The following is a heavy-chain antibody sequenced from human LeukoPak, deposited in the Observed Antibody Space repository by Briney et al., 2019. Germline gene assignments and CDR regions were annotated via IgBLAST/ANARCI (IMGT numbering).Heavy chain of an antibody. Sequence: SQTLSLTCAISGDIVSSNSVTWNWIRRSPSRGLEWLGRTYYRSTWYNDYAVSVRGRITVNPDTSKNQFSLHLNSVTPEDTAVYYCARRLTQYDCFDPWGQGILVTVSS. CDR1: GDIVSSNSVT. J-gene: IGHJ5*02. CDR3: ARRLTQYDCFDP. CDR2: TYYRSTWYN. V-gene: IGHV6-1*01. D-gene: IGHD2-2*01.